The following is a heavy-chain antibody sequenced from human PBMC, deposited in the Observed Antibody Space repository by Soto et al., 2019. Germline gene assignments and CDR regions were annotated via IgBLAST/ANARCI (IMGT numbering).Heavy chain of an antibody. CDR1: GYSITSYD. J-gene: IGHJ5*01. V-gene: IGHV1-8*01. CDR2: MNPNSGNT. CDR3: ARGIKYGDYSRLVDS. Sequence: ASVNVSRKASGYSITSYDINWVRHATGQGFEYLGWMNPNSGNTGYVKKFQGRVTMTRDTSMSTAYMELSSLRSEDTAVYYCARGIKYGDYSRLVDSLGPGTLVTVSS. D-gene: IGHD4-17*01.